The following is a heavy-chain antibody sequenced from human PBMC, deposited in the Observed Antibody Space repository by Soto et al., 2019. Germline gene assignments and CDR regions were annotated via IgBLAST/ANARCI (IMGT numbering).Heavy chain of an antibody. V-gene: IGHV4-30-4*01. CDR1: GGSISSGDYY. Sequence: SETLSLTCTVSGGSISSGDYYWSWIRQPPGKGLEWIGYIYYSGSTYYNPSLKSRVTISVDTSKNQFSLKLSSVTATDTAVYYCARVRLSSSCGWLDPCGQGPLVTVYS. CDR2: IYYSGST. D-gene: IGHD6-13*01. CDR3: ARVRLSSSCGWLDP. J-gene: IGHJ5*02.